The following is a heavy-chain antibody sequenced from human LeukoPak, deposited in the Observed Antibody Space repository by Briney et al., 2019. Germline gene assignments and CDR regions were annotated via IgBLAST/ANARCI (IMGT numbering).Heavy chain of an antibody. CDR3: ARSRDGGKSWYYFDY. CDR2: ISSSSSYI. J-gene: IGHJ4*02. D-gene: IGHD4-23*01. Sequence: GGSLRLPCAASGFTFSSYSMNWVRQAPGKGLEWVSSISSSSSYIYYADSVKGRFTISRDNAKNSLYLQMNSLRAEDTAVYYCARSRDGGKSWYYFDYWGQGTLVTVSS. V-gene: IGHV3-21*01. CDR1: GFTFSSYS.